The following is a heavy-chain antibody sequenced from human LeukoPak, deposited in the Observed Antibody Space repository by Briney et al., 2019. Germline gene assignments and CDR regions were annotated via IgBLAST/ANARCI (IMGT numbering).Heavy chain of an antibody. J-gene: IGHJ5*01. Sequence: ASVKVSCKTSGYTFTGHYIQWVRQAPGQGLEWVGWINPYSGGTNYAQKFQGRVTVTMDSSIRTTYMELNKLRSDDTAVYYCARDCFFSADTSCFTKNWFDSWGQGTLVTVSS. CDR3: ARDCFFSADTSCFTKNWFDS. V-gene: IGHV1-2*02. D-gene: IGHD2-2*01. CDR2: INPYSGGT. CDR1: GYTFTGHY.